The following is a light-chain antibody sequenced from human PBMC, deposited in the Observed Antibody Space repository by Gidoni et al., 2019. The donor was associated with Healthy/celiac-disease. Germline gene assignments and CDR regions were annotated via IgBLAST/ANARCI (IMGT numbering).Light chain of an antibody. CDR1: SSDVGGYNY. CDR3: SSYTSSSPFV. Sequence: PGQSITISCTGTSSDVGGYNYVSWYQQHPGKAPKLMIYEVSNRPSGVSNRFSGSKSGNTASLTISGLQAEDEADYYCSSYTSSSPFVFGGGTKLTVL. V-gene: IGLV2-14*01. CDR2: EVS. J-gene: IGLJ3*02.